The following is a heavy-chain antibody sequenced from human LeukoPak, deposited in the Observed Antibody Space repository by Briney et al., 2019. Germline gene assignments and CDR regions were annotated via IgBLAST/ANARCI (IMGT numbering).Heavy chain of an antibody. CDR3: ARGSGDH. Sequence: SETLSLTCTVSGGSISSSSYYWGWIRQPPGKGLEWIGYIYYSGSTNYNPSLKSRVTISVDTSKNQFSLKLSSVTAADTAVYYCARGSGDHWGQGTLVTVSS. CDR1: GGSISSSSYY. V-gene: IGHV4-61*05. CDR2: IYYSGST. D-gene: IGHD2-15*01. J-gene: IGHJ5*02.